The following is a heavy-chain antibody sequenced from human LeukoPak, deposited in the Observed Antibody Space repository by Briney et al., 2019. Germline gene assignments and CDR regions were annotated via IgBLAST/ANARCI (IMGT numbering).Heavy chain of an antibody. Sequence: PGGSLRLSCAASGFTVSSNYMSWVRQAPGKGLEWVSVIYSGGSTYYADSVKGRFTISRDNSKNTLYLQMNSLRAEDTAVYYCAKALSIYGDPLIDAFDIWGQGTMVTVSS. CDR1: GFTVSSNY. V-gene: IGHV3-53*01. J-gene: IGHJ3*02. CDR3: AKALSIYGDPLIDAFDI. D-gene: IGHD4-17*01. CDR2: IYSGGST.